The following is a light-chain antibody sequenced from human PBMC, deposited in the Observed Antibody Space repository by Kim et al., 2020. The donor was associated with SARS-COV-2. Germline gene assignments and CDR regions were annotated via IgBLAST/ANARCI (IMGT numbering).Light chain of an antibody. V-gene: IGKV3-20*01. CDR2: YAS. J-gene: IGKJ1*01. CDR3: QQYGSVPPT. CDR1: QSVANNQ. Sequence: EIVLTQSPGTLSLSPEERSTLSCRASQSVANNQLAWYQQKPGQAPRLLISYASIRATGIPDRFSGSGSGTDFTLTINRLEPDYSAVYYCQQYGSVPPTFGQGTKVDIK.